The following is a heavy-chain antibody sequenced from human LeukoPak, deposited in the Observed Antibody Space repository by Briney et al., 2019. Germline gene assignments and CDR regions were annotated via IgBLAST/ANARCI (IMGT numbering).Heavy chain of an antibody. D-gene: IGHD6-13*01. J-gene: IGHJ5*02. Sequence: PGGSLRLSCAASGFTFSSYEMNWVRQAPGKGLEWVSYISSSGSTIYYADSVKGRFTISRDNAKNSLYLQMNSLRAEDTAVYYCARGNQYYTSSWYAPFDPWGQGTLVTVSS. CDR2: ISSSGSTI. CDR3: ARGNQYYTSSWYAPFDP. CDR1: GFTFSSYE. V-gene: IGHV3-48*03.